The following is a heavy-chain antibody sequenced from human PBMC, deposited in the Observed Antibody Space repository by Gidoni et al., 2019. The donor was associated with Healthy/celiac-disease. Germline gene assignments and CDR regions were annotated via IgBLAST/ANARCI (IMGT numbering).Heavy chain of an antibody. CDR2: INPNSGGT. CDR1: GYTFTCYY. Sequence: QVQLVQAGAEVKKPGASVQISCKASGYTFTCYYMHWVRLAPGQGLEWMGLINPNSGGTNYAQKCQGLVTMTRATSISTAYMELSRLRSDDTAVYYCARALHSSGWYEYWGQGTLVTVSS. D-gene: IGHD6-19*01. CDR3: ARALHSSGWYEY. J-gene: IGHJ4*02. V-gene: IGHV1-2*04.